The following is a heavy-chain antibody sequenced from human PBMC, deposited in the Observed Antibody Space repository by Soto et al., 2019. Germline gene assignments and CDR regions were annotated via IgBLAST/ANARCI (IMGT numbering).Heavy chain of an antibody. Sequence: GWSLRLSCAASGFTFSNYYMSWIRQAPGKGLEWVSSISSRGTPIYYADSVKGRFTISRDNAKNSLYLQMSSLRADDTAVYYCAREGYSGPMADWGQGTLVTVSS. CDR1: GFTFSNYY. J-gene: IGHJ4*02. V-gene: IGHV3-11*01. CDR3: AREGYSGPMAD. D-gene: IGHD5-12*01. CDR2: ISSRGTPI.